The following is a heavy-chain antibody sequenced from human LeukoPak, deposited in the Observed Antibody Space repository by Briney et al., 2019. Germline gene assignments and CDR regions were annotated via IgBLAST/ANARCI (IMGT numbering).Heavy chain of an antibody. CDR3: ARGISITALYYFDY. V-gene: IGHV4-34*01. D-gene: IGHD3-3*01. CDR2: INHSGST. CDR1: GGSFSGYY. J-gene: IGHJ4*02. Sequence: SSETLSLTCAVYGGSFSGYYWSWIRQPPGKGLEWIGEINHSGSTNYNPSLKSRVTISVDTSKNQFSLKLSSVTAADTAVYYCARGISITALYYFDYWGQGTLVTVSS.